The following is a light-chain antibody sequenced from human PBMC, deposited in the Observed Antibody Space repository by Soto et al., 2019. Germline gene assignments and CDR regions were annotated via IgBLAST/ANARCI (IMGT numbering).Light chain of an antibody. CDR3: CSYAGSYTFA. CDR1: SSDVGGYNY. CDR2: DVS. Sequence: QSALTQPRSVYGSPGQSVTISCTGTSSDVGGYNYVSWYQQHPGKAPKLMIYDVSKRPSGVPDRVSGSKSGNTASLTISGLQSEDEADYYCCSYAGSYTFAFGTGTKVTVL. V-gene: IGLV2-11*01. J-gene: IGLJ1*01.